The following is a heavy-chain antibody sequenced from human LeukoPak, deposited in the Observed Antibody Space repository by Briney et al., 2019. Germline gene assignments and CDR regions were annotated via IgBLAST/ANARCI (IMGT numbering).Heavy chain of an antibody. D-gene: IGHD3-3*01. CDR3: ARDVTIFGVVNWFDP. CDR2: INPSGGST. J-gene: IGHJ5*02. V-gene: IGHV1-46*01. CDR1: GYTFTSYY. Sequence: ASVKVSCKASGYTFTSYYMHWVRQAPGQGLEWMGIINPSGGSTSYAQKFQGRVTMTRDMSTSTVYMELSSLRSEDTAVYYCARDVTIFGVVNWFDPWGQGTLVTVSS.